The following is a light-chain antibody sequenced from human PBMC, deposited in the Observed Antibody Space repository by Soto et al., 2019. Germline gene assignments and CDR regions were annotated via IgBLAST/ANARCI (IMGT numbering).Light chain of an antibody. Sequence: DIQMTQSPSTLSASVGDRVTITCRASQSISSWLAWYQQKPGKAPKLLIYKASSLESVVPSRFSGSESGTEFTLTISSLQPDDFATYYCQHYNSYPLTFGQGTKVEIK. V-gene: IGKV1-5*03. CDR1: QSISSW. J-gene: IGKJ1*01. CDR2: KAS. CDR3: QHYNSYPLT.